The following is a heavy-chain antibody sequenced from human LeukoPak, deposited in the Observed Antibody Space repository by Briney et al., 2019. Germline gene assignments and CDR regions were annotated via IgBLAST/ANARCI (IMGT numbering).Heavy chain of an antibody. CDR3: ASSSLVVVVTYGFDI. V-gene: IGHV4-4*02. CDR2: ISDTGST. J-gene: IGHJ3*02. CDR1: SGTITSNKW. D-gene: IGHD2-21*01. Sequence: SGTLTLTCTVSSGTITSNKWWSCVRAPPGKGLEWIGVISDTGSTNYNPSFNSRATISVDKSKNQFSLTLKSVTAADTALYYCASSSLVVVVTYGFDIWGRGTAVTVSS.